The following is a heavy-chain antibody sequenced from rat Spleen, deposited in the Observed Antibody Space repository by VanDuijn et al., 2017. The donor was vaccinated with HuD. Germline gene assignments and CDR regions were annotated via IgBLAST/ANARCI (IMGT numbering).Heavy chain of an antibody. CDR3: VSQYYYDGYYRDY. CDR1: GFSLSSHG. D-gene: IGHD1-12*03. Sequence: QVQLKESGPGLVQPSQTLSLTCTVSGFSLSSHGVAWVRQPPGRGLEWMGVIWGNGDTTYRSALKSRLSINRDTSKSQVFLKVNNLQTEDTATYFCVSQYYYDGYYRDYWGQGLMVTVSS. V-gene: IGHV2S61*01. J-gene: IGHJ2*01. CDR2: IWGNGDT.